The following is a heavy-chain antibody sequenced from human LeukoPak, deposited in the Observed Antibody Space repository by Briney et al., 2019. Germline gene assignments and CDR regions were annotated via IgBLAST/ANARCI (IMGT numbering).Heavy chain of an antibody. J-gene: IGHJ3*02. CDR2: ISGSGGST. D-gene: IGHD6-13*01. CDR3: AKDRAPLVGAFDI. CDR1: GFTFSSYA. Sequence: PGGSLRLSCAASGFTFSSYAMCWVRQAPGKGLEWVSAISGSGGSTYYADSVKGRFTISRDNSKNTLYLHMNSLRAEDTAVYYCAKDRAPLVGAFDIWGQGTMVTVSS. V-gene: IGHV3-23*01.